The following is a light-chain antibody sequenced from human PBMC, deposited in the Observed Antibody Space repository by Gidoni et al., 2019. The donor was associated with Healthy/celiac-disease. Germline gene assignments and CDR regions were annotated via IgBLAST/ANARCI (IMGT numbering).Light chain of an antibody. CDR3: QQYNNWPWT. CDR2: GAS. Sequence: EIVLTQSPATLSVSPGDRATLSCRASQSVSSDLAWYQQKPDPAPRLLIYGASTRATRIPARFSGSGSGPEFTLTISSLQSEDFALYYCQQYNNWPWTFGQGTKVEIK. V-gene: IGKV3-15*01. J-gene: IGKJ1*01. CDR1: QSVSSD.